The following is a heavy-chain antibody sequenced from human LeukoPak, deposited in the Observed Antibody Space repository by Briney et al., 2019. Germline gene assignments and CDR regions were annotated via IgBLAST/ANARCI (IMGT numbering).Heavy chain of an antibody. CDR1: GFPFNVKT. CDR3: ARGGAARGRFEN. D-gene: IGHD6-25*01. V-gene: IGHV3-7*01. CDR2: MREDGSEI. J-gene: IGHJ4*02. Sequence: GGSLRHSGVASGFPFNVKTMSWVPQAPGKGLDWVASMREDGSEINYVGSVKGRFTISRDNPKNSLYLQMNSLRAEDTAVYYCARGGAARGRFENWGQGTLVTVSS.